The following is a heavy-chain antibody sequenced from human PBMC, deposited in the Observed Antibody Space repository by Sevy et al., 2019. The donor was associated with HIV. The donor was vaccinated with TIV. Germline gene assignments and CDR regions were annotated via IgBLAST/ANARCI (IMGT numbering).Heavy chain of an antibody. D-gene: IGHD3-22*01. CDR2: ISNFNGNR. CDR3: ARGISVVVTRGVWFDP. Sequence: ASVKVSCKASGYTFASYGITWVRQAPGQGLEWMGRISNFNGNRKSAQKFQDRLTLTTDTSTSTVFMELTSLRTDDTAVYYCARGISVVVTRGVWFDPWGQVTPVTVSS. J-gene: IGHJ5*02. CDR1: GYTFASYG. V-gene: IGHV1-18*01.